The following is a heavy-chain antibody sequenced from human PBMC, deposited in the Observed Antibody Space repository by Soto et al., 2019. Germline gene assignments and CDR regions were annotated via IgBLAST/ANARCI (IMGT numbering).Heavy chain of an antibody. D-gene: IGHD5-18*01. V-gene: IGHV5-10-1*03. J-gene: IGHJ6*02. CDR3: ARPQYSYGWTGYYYYYGMDV. CDR1: GYSFTSYW. Sequence: EVQLVQSGAEVKKPGESLRISCKGSGYSFTSYWISWVRQMPGKGLEWMGRIDPSDSYTNYSPSFQGHVTISADKSISTAYLQWSSLKASDTAMYYCARPQYSYGWTGYYYYYGMDVWGQGTTVTVSS. CDR2: IDPSDSYT.